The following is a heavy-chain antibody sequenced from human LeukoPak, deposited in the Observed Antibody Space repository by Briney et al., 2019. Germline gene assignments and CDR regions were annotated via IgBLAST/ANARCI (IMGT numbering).Heavy chain of an antibody. D-gene: IGHD3-10*01. V-gene: IGHV1-69*06. J-gene: IGHJ6*03. CDR3: ARGVRPKWGERSGSYYTSYYYYYMDV. CDR2: IIPIFGTA. CDR1: GYTFTSYA. Sequence: ASVKVSCKASGYTFTSYAMNWVRQAPGQGLEWMGGIIPIFGTANYAQKFQGRVTITADKSTSTAYMELSSLRSEDTAVYYCARGVRPKWGERSGSYYTSYYYYYMDVWGKGTTVTVSS.